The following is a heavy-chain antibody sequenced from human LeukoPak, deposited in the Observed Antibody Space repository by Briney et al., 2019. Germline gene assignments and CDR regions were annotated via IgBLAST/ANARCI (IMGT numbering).Heavy chain of an antibody. CDR1: GFAVSGNY. CDR2: IYSGGST. J-gene: IGHJ4*02. D-gene: IGHD3-22*01. CDR3: AKDHRYYDSSGYYYY. Sequence: PGGSLRLSCAASGFAVSGNYMTWVRQAPGKGLEWVSVIYSGGSTFYADSVKGRFTISRDNSENTLYLQMNSLRAEDTAVYYCAKDHRYYDSSGYYYYWGQGTLVTVSS. V-gene: IGHV3-66*01.